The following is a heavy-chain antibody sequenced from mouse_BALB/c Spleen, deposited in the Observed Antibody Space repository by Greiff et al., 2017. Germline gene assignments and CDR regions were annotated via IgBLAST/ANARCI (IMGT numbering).Heavy chain of an antibody. V-gene: IGHV5-6-5*01. CDR3: ARDRSLFAY. D-gene: IGHD2-14*01. Sequence: EVKLMESGGGLVKPGGSLKLSCAASGFTFSSYAMSWVRQTPEKRLEWVASISSGGSTYYPDSVKGRFTISRDNARNILYLQMSSLRSEDTAMYYCARDRSLFAYWGQGTLVTVSA. J-gene: IGHJ3*01. CDR2: ISSGGST. CDR1: GFTFSSYA.